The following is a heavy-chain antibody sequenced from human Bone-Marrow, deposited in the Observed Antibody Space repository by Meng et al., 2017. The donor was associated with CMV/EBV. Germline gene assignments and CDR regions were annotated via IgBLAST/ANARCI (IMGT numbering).Heavy chain of an antibody. CDR2: ISAYNGNK. J-gene: IGHJ1*01. Sequence: ASVKVSCKASGYTFTSYGISWVRQAPGQGLEWMGWISAYNGNKNYAQKLQGRVTMTTDTSTSTVYMELSSLRSEDTAVYYCARDTQESSGWYGDFQHWGQGTLVTVSS. CDR3: ARDTQESSGWYGDFQH. D-gene: IGHD6-19*01. CDR1: GYTFTSYG. V-gene: IGHV1-18*01.